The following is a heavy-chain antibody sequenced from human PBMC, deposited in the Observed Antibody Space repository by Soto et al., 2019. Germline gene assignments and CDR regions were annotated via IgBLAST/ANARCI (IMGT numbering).Heavy chain of an antibody. D-gene: IGHD3-22*01. CDR1: GFTFSSYS. CDR3: ARSDDSSGYYYYYYGMDV. Sequence: GGSLRLSCAASGFTFSSYSMNWVRQAPGKGLEWVSSISSSSSYIYYADSVKGRFTISRDNAKNSLYLQMNSLRAEDTAVYYCARSDDSSGYYYYYYGMDVWGQGTTVTVSS. J-gene: IGHJ6*02. CDR2: ISSSSSYI. V-gene: IGHV3-21*01.